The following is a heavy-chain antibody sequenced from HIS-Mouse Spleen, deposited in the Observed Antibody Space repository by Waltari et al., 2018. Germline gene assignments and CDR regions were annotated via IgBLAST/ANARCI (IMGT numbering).Heavy chain of an antibody. V-gene: IGHV4-39*07. Sequence: QLQLQESGPGLVKPSETLSLTCTVSGGSISSSSYYWGWIRQPPGKGLEWIGSISYSGSTYYNPALKSRVTIAVDTSKNQFSLKLSSVTAADTAVYYCAREIPYSSSWYDWYFDLWGRVTLVTVSS. CDR1: GGSISSSSYY. CDR2: ISYSGST. J-gene: IGHJ2*01. CDR3: AREIPYSSSWYDWYFDL. D-gene: IGHD6-13*01.